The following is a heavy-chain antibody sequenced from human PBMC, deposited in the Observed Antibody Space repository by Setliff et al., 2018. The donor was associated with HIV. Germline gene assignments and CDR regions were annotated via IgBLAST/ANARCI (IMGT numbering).Heavy chain of an antibody. V-gene: IGHV5-51*01. CDR2: IFPDDSDT. Sequence: GESLKISCKGSGYSFNTYWIGWVRQMPGKGLEWMGIIFPDDSDTRYSPSFQGQVTISADKSINTAYLQWSSLKASDTAIYYCAKAGRGIYYTGGYYYDGFDVWGQGTMVTV. CDR1: GYSFNTYW. D-gene: IGHD3-22*01. CDR3: AKAGRGIYYTGGYYYDGFDV. J-gene: IGHJ3*01.